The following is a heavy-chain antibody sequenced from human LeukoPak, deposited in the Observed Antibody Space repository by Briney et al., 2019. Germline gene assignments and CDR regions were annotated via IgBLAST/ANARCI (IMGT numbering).Heavy chain of an antibody. CDR3: VRQGSSWYDYYYMDV. J-gene: IGHJ6*03. CDR1: GYNFTTYW. CDR2: IYPGDSDT. D-gene: IGHD6-13*01. Sequence: GESLKISCKASGYNFTTYWVGWVRQMPGKGLEWMGIIYPGDSDTRYSPSFQGQVTISADESINTAYLQWSSLKASDTAMYYCVRQGSSWYDYYYMDVWGKGTTVTVSS. V-gene: IGHV5-51*01.